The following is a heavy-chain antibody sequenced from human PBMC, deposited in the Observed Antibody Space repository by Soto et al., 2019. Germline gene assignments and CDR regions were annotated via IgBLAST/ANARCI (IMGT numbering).Heavy chain of an antibody. CDR3: ARDLLRGKYYYYGMDV. D-gene: IGHD3-16*01. CDR2: IYYSGST. V-gene: IGHV4-31*03. CDR1: GGSISSGGYY. Sequence: TLSLTCTVSGGSISSGGYYWSWIRQHPGKGLEWIGYIYYSGSTYYNPPLKSRVTISVDTSKNQFSLKLSSVTAADTAVYYCARDLLRGKYYYYGMDVWGQGTTVTVSS. J-gene: IGHJ6*02.